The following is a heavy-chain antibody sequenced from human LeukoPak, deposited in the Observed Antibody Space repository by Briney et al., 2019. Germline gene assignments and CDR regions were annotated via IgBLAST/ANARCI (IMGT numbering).Heavy chain of an antibody. CDR1: GYSFTSYW. Sequence: KCGESLKISCKGSGYSFTSYWIGWVRQMPGKGLEWTGIIYPGDSDTRYSPSFQGQVTISADKSISTAYLQWSSLKASDTAMYYCASSVTVDGLDAFDIWGQGTMVTVSS. V-gene: IGHV5-51*01. D-gene: IGHD4-11*01. CDR2: IYPGDSDT. CDR3: ASSVTVDGLDAFDI. J-gene: IGHJ3*02.